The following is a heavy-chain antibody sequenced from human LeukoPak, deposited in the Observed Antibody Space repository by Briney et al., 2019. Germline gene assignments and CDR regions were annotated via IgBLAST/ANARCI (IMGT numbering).Heavy chain of an antibody. CDR1: GFTFSSYS. V-gene: IGHV4-34*01. CDR2: INHSGST. D-gene: IGHD3/OR15-3a*01. CDR3: ARQQGGTGYYYDY. Sequence: GSLRLSCAASGFTFSSYSMNWVRQPPGKGLEWIGEINHSGSTNYNPSLKSRVTISVDTSKNQFSLKLSSVTAADTAVYYCARQQGGTGYYYDYWGRGTPVTVSS. J-gene: IGHJ4*02.